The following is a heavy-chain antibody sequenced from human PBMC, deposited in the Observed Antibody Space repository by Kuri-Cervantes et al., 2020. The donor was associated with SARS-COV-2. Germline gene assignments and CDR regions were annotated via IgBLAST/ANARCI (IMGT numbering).Heavy chain of an antibody. V-gene: IGHV1-69*05. CDR2: IIPIFGTA. Sequence: SVKVSCKASGGTFSSYAISWVRQAPGQGLEWMGGIIPIFGTANYAQKFQGRVTITTDESTSTAYMELNSLRAEDTAVYYCARECTLECLDAFDIWGQGTMVTVSS. J-gene: IGHJ3*02. CDR1: GGTFSSYA. D-gene: IGHD5/OR15-5a*01. CDR3: ARECTLECLDAFDI.